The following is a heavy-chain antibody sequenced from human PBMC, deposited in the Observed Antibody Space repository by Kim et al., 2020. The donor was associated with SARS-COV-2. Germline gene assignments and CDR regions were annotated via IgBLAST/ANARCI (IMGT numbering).Heavy chain of an antibody. CDR3: TRGMGGYYGSGSYFDY. J-gene: IGHJ4*02. Sequence: SVKGRFTISRDNAKNTLYLQMNSLRAEDTAVYYCTRGMGGYYGSGSYFDYWGQGALVTVSS. D-gene: IGHD3-10*01. V-gene: IGHV3-74*01.